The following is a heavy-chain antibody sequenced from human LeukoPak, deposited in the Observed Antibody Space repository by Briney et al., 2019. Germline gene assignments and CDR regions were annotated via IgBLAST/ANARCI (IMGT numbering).Heavy chain of an antibody. J-gene: IGHJ4*02. D-gene: IGHD1-26*01. CDR3: AGGSEWELPFDY. Sequence: SETLSLTCTVSGGSICSYYWSWIRQPPGKGLEWIGYIYYSGSTNYNPSLKSRVTISVDTSKNQFSLKLSSVTAADTAVYYCAGGSEWELPFDYWGQGTLVTVSS. CDR1: GGSICSYY. CDR2: IYYSGST. V-gene: IGHV4-59*01.